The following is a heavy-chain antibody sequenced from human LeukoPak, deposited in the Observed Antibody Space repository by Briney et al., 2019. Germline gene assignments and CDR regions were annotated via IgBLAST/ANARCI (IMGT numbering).Heavy chain of an antibody. CDR1: GYTFTGYY. CDR3: ARVSFPSVYCSSTSCYPLYGMDV. D-gene: IGHD2-2*01. Sequence: GASVKVSCKASGYTFTGYYMHWVRQAPGQGLEWMGWINPNSCGTNYAQKFQGRVTMTRDTSISTAYMELSRLRSDDTAVYYCARVSFPSVYCSSTSCYPLYGMDVWGQGTTVTVSS. J-gene: IGHJ6*02. CDR2: INPNSCGT. V-gene: IGHV1-2*02.